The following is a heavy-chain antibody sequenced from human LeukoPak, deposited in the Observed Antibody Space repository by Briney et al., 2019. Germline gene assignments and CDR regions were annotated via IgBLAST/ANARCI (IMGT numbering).Heavy chain of an antibody. Sequence: GGSLRLSCAASGFTFDDYGMSWVRQAPGKGLEWVPGINWNGGSTGYADSVKGRFTISRDNAKNSLYLQMNSRRAEDTALYYCARGPETVTDPYYFDYWGQGTLVTVSS. J-gene: IGHJ4*02. CDR3: ARGPETVTDPYYFDY. CDR1: GFTFDDYG. V-gene: IGHV3-20*04. CDR2: INWNGGST. D-gene: IGHD4-11*01.